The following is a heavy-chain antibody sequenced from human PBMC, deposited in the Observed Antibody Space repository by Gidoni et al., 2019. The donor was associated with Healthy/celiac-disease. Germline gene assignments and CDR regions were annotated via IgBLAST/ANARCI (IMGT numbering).Heavy chain of an antibody. CDR3: AHRTMIVVGPGYFDY. CDR1: GFSLSTSGVG. J-gene: IGHJ4*02. D-gene: IGHD3-22*01. V-gene: IGHV2-5*02. Sequence: QITLKESGPTLVKPTQTITLTCTFSGFSLSTSGVGVGWIRQPPGKALEWLALISWDDDKRYSPSLKSRLTITKDTSKNQVVLTMTNMDPVDTATYFCAHRTMIVVGPGYFDYWGQGTLVTVSS. CDR2: ISWDDDK.